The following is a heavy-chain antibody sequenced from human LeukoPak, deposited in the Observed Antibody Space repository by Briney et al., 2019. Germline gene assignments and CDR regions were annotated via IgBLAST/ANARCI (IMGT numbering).Heavy chain of an antibody. V-gene: IGHV4-59*01. Sequence: SETPSLTCTVSGGSISSYYWSWIRQPPGKGLEWIGYIYYSGSTNYNPSLKSRVTISVDTSKNQFSLKLSSVTAADTAVYYCARVYYDFWSVGYYYYYMDVWGKGTTVTVSS. J-gene: IGHJ6*03. D-gene: IGHD3-3*01. CDR2: IYYSGST. CDR3: ARVYYDFWSVGYYYYYMDV. CDR1: GGSISSYY.